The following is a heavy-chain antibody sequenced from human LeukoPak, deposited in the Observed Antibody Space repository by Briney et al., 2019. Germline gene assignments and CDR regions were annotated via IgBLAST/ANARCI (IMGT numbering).Heavy chain of an antibody. CDR3: ARVVHPYDYESSGLTYDAFDI. CDR1: GYTFTGYY. CDR2: INTNTGNP. Sequence: ASVKVPCKASGYTFTGYYMHWVRQAPGQGLEWLGWINTNTGNPTYAQGFTGRFVFSLDTSVNTAYLQISSLKAEDTAVYYCARVVHPYDYESSGLTYDAFDIWGQGTMVTVSS. J-gene: IGHJ3*02. D-gene: IGHD3-22*01. V-gene: IGHV7-4-1*02.